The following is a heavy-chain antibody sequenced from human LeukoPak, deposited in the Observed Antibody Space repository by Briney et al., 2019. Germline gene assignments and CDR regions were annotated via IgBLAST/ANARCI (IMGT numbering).Heavy chain of an antibody. J-gene: IGHJ2*01. V-gene: IGHV7-4-1*02. CDR3: ARGIYGSGTPGYFDL. D-gene: IGHD3-10*01. CDR2: INTNTGNP. Sequence: ASVKVSCKASGYTFTNYAMNWVRQAPGQGLEWMGWINTNTGNPTYAQGFTGRFVFSLDTSVSTAYLQISSLKAEDTAVYYCARGIYGSGTPGYFDLWGRGTLVTVSS. CDR1: GYTFTNYA.